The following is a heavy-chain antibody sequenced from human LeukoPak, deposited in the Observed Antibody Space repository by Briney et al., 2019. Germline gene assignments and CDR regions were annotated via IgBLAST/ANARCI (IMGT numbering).Heavy chain of an antibody. D-gene: IGHD2-21*02. J-gene: IGHJ4*02. CDR3: ARACGGGCFIPDY. V-gene: IGHV3-33*01. Sequence: GRSLRLSCAASGFTFSAFGMHWVRQAPGKGLEWVGIIWNDGSYTYYGNSVKGRFTISRDNSKNTVYLQMASLRAEDTAVYYCARACGGGCFIPDYWGQGALVTASS. CDR2: IWNDGSYT. CDR1: GFTFSAFG.